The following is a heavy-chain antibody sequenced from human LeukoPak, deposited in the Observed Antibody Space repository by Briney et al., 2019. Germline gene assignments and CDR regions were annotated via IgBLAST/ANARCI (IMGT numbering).Heavy chain of an antibody. CDR1: GGSLSSTNW. Sequence: SETLSLTCAVSGGSLSSTNWWSWVRPPPGKGLEWIGEIYDSGSTNYNPSLKSRVIISVDKSKNQFSLKLNSLTAAEPAVYFCTGNGYYSLEYWGQGTLVTVSS. CDR2: IYDSGST. J-gene: IGHJ4*02. D-gene: IGHD3-3*01. V-gene: IGHV4-4*02. CDR3: TGNGYYSLEY.